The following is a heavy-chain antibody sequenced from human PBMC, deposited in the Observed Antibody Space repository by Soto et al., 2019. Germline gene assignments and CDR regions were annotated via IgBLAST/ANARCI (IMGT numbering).Heavy chain of an antibody. CDR1: GYTFTSCY. J-gene: IGHJ4*02. CDR2: INPSGGST. CDR3: ARDPLYQYYYDSSGSHFDY. Sequence: GASVKVSCKASGYTFTSCYMHWVRQAPGQGLEWMGIINPSGGSTSYAQEFQGRVTMTRDTSTSTVYMELSSLRSEDTAVYYCARDPLYQYYYDSSGSHFDYWGQGTLVTVSS. V-gene: IGHV1-46*01. D-gene: IGHD3-22*01.